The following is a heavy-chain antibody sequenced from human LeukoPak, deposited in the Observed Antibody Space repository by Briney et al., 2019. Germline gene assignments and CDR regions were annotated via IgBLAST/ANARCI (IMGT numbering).Heavy chain of an antibody. CDR3: ARLAGAPGSYYYYGMDV. CDR1: GDSIIGYY. J-gene: IGHJ6*02. V-gene: IGHV4-59*01. CDR2: IHYSGSS. D-gene: IGHD3-10*01. Sequence: SETLSLTCTVSGDSIIGYYWSWIRQPPGKGLEWIGYIHYSGSSNYNPSLQSRVTISVDTSRGHFSLKLSSVTAADTAVYYCARLAGAPGSYYYYGMDVWGQGTTVTVSS.